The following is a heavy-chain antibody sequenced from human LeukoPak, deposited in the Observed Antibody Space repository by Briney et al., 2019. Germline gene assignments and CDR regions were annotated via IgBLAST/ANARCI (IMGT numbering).Heavy chain of an antibody. CDR3: AREYVTGYSSGHYYMDV. CDR2: IYYSGST. J-gene: IGHJ6*03. CDR1: GGSISSSSYY. D-gene: IGHD6-19*01. Sequence: SETLSLTCTVSGGSISSSSYYWGWIPQPPGKGLEWIGSIYYSGSTYYNPSLKSRVTISVDTSKNQFSLKLSSVTAADTAVYYCAREYVTGYSSGHYYMDVWGKGTTVTISS. V-gene: IGHV4-39*07.